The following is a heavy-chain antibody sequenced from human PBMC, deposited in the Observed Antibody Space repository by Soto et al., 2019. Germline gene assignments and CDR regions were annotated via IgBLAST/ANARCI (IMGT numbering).Heavy chain of an antibody. CDR3: AGPLGWPGAFDI. V-gene: IGHV3-53*02. CDR1: GFIVNNNY. CDR2: IYSGGST. D-gene: IGHD2-15*01. J-gene: IGHJ3*02. Sequence: EVQLVETGGGLIQPGGSLRLSCAASGFIVNNNYMNWVRQAPGKGLEWVPVIYSGGSTYYADSVKGRFTISRDNSKNTVYLQMNSLRAEDTAVYYCAGPLGWPGAFDIWGQGTMVTVSS.